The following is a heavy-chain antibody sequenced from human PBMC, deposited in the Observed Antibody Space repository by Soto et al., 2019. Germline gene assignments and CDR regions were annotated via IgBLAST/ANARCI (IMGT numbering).Heavy chain of an antibody. CDR1: GGSISSSSYY. V-gene: IGHV4-39*02. D-gene: IGHD3-3*01. CDR3: AREGQTVTIFGVVTYGPDY. CDR2: IYYSGST. J-gene: IGHJ4*02. Sequence: SETLSLTCTVSGGSISSSSYYWGWIRQPPGKGLEWIGSIYYSGSTYYNPSLKSRVTISVGTSKNQFSLKLSSVTAADTAVYYCAREGQTVTIFGVVTYGPDYWGQGTLVTVSS.